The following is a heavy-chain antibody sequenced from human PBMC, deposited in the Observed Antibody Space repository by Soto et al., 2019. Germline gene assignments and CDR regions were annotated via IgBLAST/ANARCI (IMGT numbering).Heavy chain of an antibody. CDR1: SGSISSSNW. J-gene: IGHJ6*02. Sequence: PSETLSLTCAVSSGSISSSNWWSWVRQPPGKGLEWIGEIYHSGSTNYNPSLKSRVTISVDTSKNQFSLKLSSVTAADTAVYYCARRVVVPAAAYYYYYGMDVWGQGTTVTVSS. V-gene: IGHV4-4*02. CDR3: ARRVVVPAAAYYYYYGMDV. CDR2: IYHSGST. D-gene: IGHD2-2*01.